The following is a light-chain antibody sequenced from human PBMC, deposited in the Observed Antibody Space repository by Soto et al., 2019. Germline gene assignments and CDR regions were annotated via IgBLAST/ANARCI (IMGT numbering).Light chain of an antibody. V-gene: IGLV2-14*01. J-gene: IGLJ2*01. CDR1: SSDIGAYNY. CDR3: ASYTDYNPLVI. Sequence: QSALTQPASVSGSPGQSIAIACTGSSSDIGAYNYVSWYQHHPGKAPKLIIYDVTSRPSGVSSRFSGAKSGNAASLIISGLQPEDEADYFCASYTDYNPLVIVGGGTTLTVL. CDR2: DVT.